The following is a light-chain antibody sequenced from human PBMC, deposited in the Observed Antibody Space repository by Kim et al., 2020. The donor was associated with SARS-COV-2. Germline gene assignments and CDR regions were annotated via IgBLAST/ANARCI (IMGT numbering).Light chain of an antibody. Sequence: GQRVTISCSGSNASIGSNYVYWYQQHPGTAPKLLIYRNNQRPSGVPDRFSGSKSGTSASLAISGLRSEDEADYYCAAWDDSLKGVFGGGTQLTVL. V-gene: IGLV1-47*01. CDR1: NASIGSNY. CDR3: AAWDDSLKGV. CDR2: RNN. J-gene: IGLJ3*02.